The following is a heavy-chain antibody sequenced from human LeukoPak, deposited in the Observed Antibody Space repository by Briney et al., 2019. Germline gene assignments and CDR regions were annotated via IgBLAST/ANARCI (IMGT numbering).Heavy chain of an antibody. CDR3: ARRARLASFGGDCKGAFDN. D-gene: IGHD2-21*02. CDR1: GGSISSSNYY. J-gene: IGHJ3*02. V-gene: IGHV4-39*01. Sequence: SETLSLTCTVSGGSISSSNYYWGWVRQPPGKGLEWIGSIYYSGSTYYNPSLTSRVTISVDTYKNQFSLKLSSVTAADTAVYYCARRARLASFGGDCKGAFDNWGQGTMVTVSS. CDR2: IYYSGST.